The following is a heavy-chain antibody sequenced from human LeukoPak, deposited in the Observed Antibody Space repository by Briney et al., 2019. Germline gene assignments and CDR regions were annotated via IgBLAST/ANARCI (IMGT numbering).Heavy chain of an antibody. CDR2: IASDGSST. Sequence: GGSLRLSCAASGFTFSSYWMNWVRQAPGKGLVWVSRIASDGSSTSYADSVKGRFTISRDNAKNTLYLQMNSLRAEDTAVYYCARSPHYYDSSGYYPYWGQGTLVTVSS. CDR1: GFTFSSYW. CDR3: ARSPHYYDSSGYYPY. J-gene: IGHJ4*02. V-gene: IGHV3-74*01. D-gene: IGHD3-22*01.